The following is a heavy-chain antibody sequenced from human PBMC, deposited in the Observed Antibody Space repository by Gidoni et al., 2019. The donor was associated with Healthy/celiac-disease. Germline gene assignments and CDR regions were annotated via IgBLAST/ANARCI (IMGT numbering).Heavy chain of an antibody. V-gene: IGHV1-69*06. J-gene: IGHJ3*02. Sequence: QVQLVQSGAEVKKPGSSVKVSCKASGGTFSSSAISWVRQAPGQGLEWMGGIIPIFGTANYAQKFQGRVTITADKSTSTAYMELSSLRSEDTAVYYCAKQPKVVGATGFGAFDIWGQGTMVTVSS. CDR2: IIPIFGTA. D-gene: IGHD1-26*01. CDR1: GGTFSSSA. CDR3: AKQPKVVGATGFGAFDI.